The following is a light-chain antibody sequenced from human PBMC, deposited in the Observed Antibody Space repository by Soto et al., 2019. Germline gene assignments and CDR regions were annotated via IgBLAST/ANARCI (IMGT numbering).Light chain of an antibody. CDR2: GAS. J-gene: IGKJ1*01. CDR1: QSVSSY. V-gene: IGKV3-15*01. CDR3: QQYNNWPRT. Sequence: EIVLTQSPATLSLSPGARATLSCRASQSVSSYLAWYQQKPGRAPRLLIHGASTRATGIPARFSGSGSGTEFTLTISSLQSEDFAVYYCQQYNNWPRTFGQGTKVYIK.